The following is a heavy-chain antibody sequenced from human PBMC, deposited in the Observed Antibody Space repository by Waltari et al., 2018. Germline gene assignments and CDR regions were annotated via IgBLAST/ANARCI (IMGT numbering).Heavy chain of an antibody. CDR1: GFSVDRGYF. CDR3: ARAPGVAAASYFDY. J-gene: IGHJ4*02. D-gene: IGHD6-13*01. Sequence: QVQLQESGPGLVKPSETLSLTCDVSGFSVDRGYFWGWIRQPPGKGLEWIGTIFHTGFPDYTPSLRGRVTMSVDTSKNQFSLNLSSVTAADTALYYCARAPGVAAASYFDYWGQGILVTVSS. CDR2: IFHTGFP. V-gene: IGHV4-38-2*01.